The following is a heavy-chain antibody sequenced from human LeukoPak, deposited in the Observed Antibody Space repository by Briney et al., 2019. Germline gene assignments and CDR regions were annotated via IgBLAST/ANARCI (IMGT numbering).Heavy chain of an antibody. J-gene: IGHJ4*02. D-gene: IGHD6-25*01. Sequence: PSETLSLTCTVSGGSISSYYWSWMRQPAGKGLEWIGRIYTSGSTNYNPSLKSRVTMSVDTSKNQFSLKLSSVTAADTAVYYCARGPTRLAAEVDYWGQGTLVTVSS. CDR1: GGSISSYY. V-gene: IGHV4-4*07. CDR3: ARGPTRLAAEVDY. CDR2: IYTSGST.